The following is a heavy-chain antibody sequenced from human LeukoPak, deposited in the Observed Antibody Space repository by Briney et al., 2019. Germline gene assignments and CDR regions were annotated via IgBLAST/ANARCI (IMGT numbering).Heavy chain of an antibody. CDR2: IYFGGTT. Sequence: SETLSLTCSVSGGSIKNYYWSWIRQPPGKGLEGLGNIYFGGTTDYNSSLKSRLTIFVDTFKNQLSLNLQSVTAADTAKYYCARHRSDTGGKKGVNWFDPWGQGTLVTVSS. J-gene: IGHJ5*02. CDR1: GGSIKNYY. D-gene: IGHD4-23*01. CDR3: ARHRSDTGGKKGVNWFDP. V-gene: IGHV4-59*01.